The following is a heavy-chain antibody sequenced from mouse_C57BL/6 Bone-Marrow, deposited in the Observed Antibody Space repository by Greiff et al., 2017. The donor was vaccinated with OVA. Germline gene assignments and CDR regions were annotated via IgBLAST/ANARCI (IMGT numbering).Heavy chain of an antibody. CDR1: GFTFSSYA. J-gene: IGHJ2*01. V-gene: IGHV5-4*03. Sequence: DVKLVESGGGLVKPGGSLKLSCAASGFTFSSYAMSWVRQTPEKRLEWVATISDGGSYTYYPDNVKGRFTISRDNAKNNRYLQMSHLKSEDTAMYYCARALYGYDLFDYWGQGTTLTVSS. CDR2: ISDGGSYT. D-gene: IGHD2-2*01. CDR3: ARALYGYDLFDY.